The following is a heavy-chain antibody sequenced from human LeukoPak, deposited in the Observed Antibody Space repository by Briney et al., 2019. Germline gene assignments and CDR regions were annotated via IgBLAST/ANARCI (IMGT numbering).Heavy chain of an antibody. Sequence: ASVKVSCKASGYTFTSYDISWVRQATGQGLEWMGWMNPDSGKASYAEKFQGRVTMTRNTSISTAYMDLSSLRSEDTAVYYCARMSTYWGQGTLVTVSS. CDR3: ARMSTY. J-gene: IGHJ4*02. CDR2: MNPDSGKA. V-gene: IGHV1-8*01. D-gene: IGHD5/OR15-5a*01. CDR1: GYTFTSYD.